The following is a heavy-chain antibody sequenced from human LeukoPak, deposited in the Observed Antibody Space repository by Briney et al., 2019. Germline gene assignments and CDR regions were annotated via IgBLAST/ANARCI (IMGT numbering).Heavy chain of an antibody. J-gene: IGHJ4*02. D-gene: IGHD3-9*01. V-gene: IGHV4-30-2*01. Sequence: PSETLSLTCTVSGGSISSGGYSWSWIRQPPGKGLEWIGYIYHSGSTYYNPSLKSRVTISVDRSKNQFSLKLSSVTAADTAVYYCARFDLLTGYFGSLDYWGQGTLVTVSS. CDR1: GGSISSGGYS. CDR2: IYHSGST. CDR3: ARFDLLTGYFGSLDY.